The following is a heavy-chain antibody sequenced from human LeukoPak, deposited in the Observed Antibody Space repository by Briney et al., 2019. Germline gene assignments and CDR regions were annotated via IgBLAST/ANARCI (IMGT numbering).Heavy chain of an antibody. V-gene: IGHV3-74*01. CDR1: GFTFSSYW. CDR3: ARGRPHGNDY. CDR2: IASDGSST. J-gene: IGHJ4*02. Sequence: GGSLRLSCVDSGFTFSSYWMNWVRQAPGKGLVWVSRIASDGSSTTYADSVKGRFSISRDNAKNTLYLQTNSLRVEDTAVYYCARGRPHGNDYWGQGTLVTVSS. D-gene: IGHD4-23*01.